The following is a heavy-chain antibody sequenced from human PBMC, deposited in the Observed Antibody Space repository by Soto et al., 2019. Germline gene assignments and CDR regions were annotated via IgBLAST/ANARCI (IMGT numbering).Heavy chain of an antibody. V-gene: IGHV4-31*03. D-gene: IGHD3-22*01. CDR1: GGSISSGDYY. CDR2: IYFSGTT. J-gene: IGHJ5*02. Sequence: PSETLSLTCTVSGGSISSGDYYWSWIRQHPGKGLEWIGTIYFSGTTYYNPSLKSRVTISVDTSKSQFSLKLSSVTAADTAVYYCARRDRSGFSYWLDPWGQGTLVTVSS. CDR3: ARRDRSGFSYWLDP.